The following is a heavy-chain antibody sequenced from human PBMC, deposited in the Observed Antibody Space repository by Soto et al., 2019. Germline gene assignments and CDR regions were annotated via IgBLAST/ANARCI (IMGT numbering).Heavy chain of an antibody. V-gene: IGHV3-33*08. D-gene: IGHD2-15*01. CDR3: ARLYCSASSCYSVGGFDI. Sequence: LSLTCAVSGGSISSGGYSWSWVRQAPGKGLEWVALVWFDGSDKYSSDSVKGRFTISRDNSKNTLYLQMNSLRAEDTAVYYCARLYCSASSCYSVGGFDIWGQGTMVTVSS. CDR1: GGSISSGGYS. J-gene: IGHJ3*02. CDR2: VWFDGSDK.